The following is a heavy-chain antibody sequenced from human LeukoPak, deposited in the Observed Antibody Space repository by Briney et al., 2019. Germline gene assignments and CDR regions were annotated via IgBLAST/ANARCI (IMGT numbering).Heavy chain of an antibody. CDR3: ASAAGAFDN. Sequence: PGTSLRLSCAASGLTFSAYGIHWVRQAPGKWLEWVAVIWSDGTNKYYAESVRGRFTISRDNSKNTLYLQMNTLIIEDTAVYYCASAAGAFDNWGQGTMITVSS. V-gene: IGHV3-33*01. CDR1: GLTFSAYG. J-gene: IGHJ3*02. D-gene: IGHD6-13*01. CDR2: IWSDGTNK.